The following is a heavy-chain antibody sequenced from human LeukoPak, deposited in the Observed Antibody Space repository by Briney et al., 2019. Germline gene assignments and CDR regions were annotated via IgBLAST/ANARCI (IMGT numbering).Heavy chain of an antibody. CDR3: ARAAARSIAVNFGY. CDR2: IYYSGST. D-gene: IGHD6-19*01. Sequence: SETLSLTCTVSGGSISSGGYYWSWIRQHPGKGLEWIGYIYYSGSTYYNPSLKSRVTISVDTSKNQFSLKLSSVTAADTAVYYCARAAARSIAVNFGYWGQGTLVTVSS. J-gene: IGHJ4*02. CDR1: GGSISSGGYY. V-gene: IGHV4-31*03.